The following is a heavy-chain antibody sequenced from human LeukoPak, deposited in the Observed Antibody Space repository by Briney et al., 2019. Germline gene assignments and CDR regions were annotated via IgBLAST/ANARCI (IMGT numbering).Heavy chain of an antibody. V-gene: IGHV4-39*01. CDR2: ISNSGNS. J-gene: IGHJ6*03. CDR1: DASITSSSYY. Sequence: SETLSLTCSVSDASITSSSYYWGWIRQPPGKGLEWIGSISNSGNSYYNPSLKSRVTISVDTSKNYFSLKLRSVTAADTAVYHCARHSRGLWFGELLWPETYYYYMDVWGKGTTVTVSS. D-gene: IGHD3-10*01. CDR3: ARHSRGLWFGELLWPETYYYYMDV.